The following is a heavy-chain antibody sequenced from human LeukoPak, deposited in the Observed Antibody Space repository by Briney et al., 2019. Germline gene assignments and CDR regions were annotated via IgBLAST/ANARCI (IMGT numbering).Heavy chain of an antibody. D-gene: IGHD6-19*01. CDR1: GFTFTNAW. V-gene: IGHV3-15*01. CDR3: TTEAPWYSRGRGWSDY. Sequence: GGPLRLSCAASGFTFTNAWRSWFGRAPGQGLEWVGRIKTKTEGETTDYPAPVKGRFILSRDDSKNMLYLQMNSLKPEDTALYYCTTEAPWYSRGRGWSDYWGQGTLVTVSS. J-gene: IGHJ4*02. CDR2: IKTKTEGETT.